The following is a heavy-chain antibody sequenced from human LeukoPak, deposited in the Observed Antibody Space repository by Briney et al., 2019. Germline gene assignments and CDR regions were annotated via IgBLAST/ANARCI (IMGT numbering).Heavy chain of an antibody. J-gene: IGHJ4*02. CDR3: ARGGYVDTAMGPFDY. D-gene: IGHD5-18*01. CDR1: GYTFTSYY. CDR2: INPSGGST. Sequence: ASVKVSCKASGYTFTSYYMHWVRQAPRQGLEWMGIINPSGGSTSYAQKFQGRVTMTRDTSTSTVYMELSSLRSEDTAVYYCARGGYVDTAMGPFDYWGQGTLVTVSS. V-gene: IGHV1-46*01.